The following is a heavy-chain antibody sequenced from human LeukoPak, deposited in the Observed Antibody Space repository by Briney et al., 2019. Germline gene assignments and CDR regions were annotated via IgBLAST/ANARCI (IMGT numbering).Heavy chain of an antibody. D-gene: IGHD4-17*01. Sequence: SETLSLTCTVSGDSISSSSYYWSWIRQSPGKGLEWIGTIYYTGSTYYNPSLKSRVTISVDTSKNQFSLKLSSVTAADTAVYYCARLSSTTHAFDIWGQGTMVTVSS. V-gene: IGHV4-39*01. CDR3: ARLSSTTHAFDI. CDR1: GDSISSSSYY. CDR2: IYYTGST. J-gene: IGHJ3*02.